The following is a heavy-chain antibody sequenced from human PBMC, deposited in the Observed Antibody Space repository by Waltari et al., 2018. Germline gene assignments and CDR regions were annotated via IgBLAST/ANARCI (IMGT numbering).Heavy chain of an antibody. D-gene: IGHD3-3*01. CDR1: GGFLSSNW. CDR3: ASHVSESGQRGFDN. Sequence: QVHLEESGPGLVETSGTLSLTCTVSGGFLSSNWWSWVRQPPTKGLEWIGEIHHGGTTDYNTSLQSRVTISMDNSRNQFSLRLYSVAAADTATYYCASHVSESGQRGFDNWGQGILVTVSS. V-gene: IGHV4-4*02. J-gene: IGHJ4*02. CDR2: IHHGGTT.